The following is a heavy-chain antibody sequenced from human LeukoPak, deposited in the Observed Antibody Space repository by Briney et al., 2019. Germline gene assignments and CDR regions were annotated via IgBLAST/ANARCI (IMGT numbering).Heavy chain of an antibody. Sequence: AGGPLRLSCAGSGFIFAGYTMNWVRQAPGKGLQWLAYISPSGGNTLYADSVKGRFTISRDNAKNSVYLQMNSLTPEDTAMYYCASRRSGWPNDAFDIWGQGTMVTVTS. D-gene: IGHD6-19*01. J-gene: IGHJ3*02. CDR3: ASRRSGWPNDAFDI. CDR1: GFIFAGYT. V-gene: IGHV3-48*01. CDR2: ISPSGGNT.